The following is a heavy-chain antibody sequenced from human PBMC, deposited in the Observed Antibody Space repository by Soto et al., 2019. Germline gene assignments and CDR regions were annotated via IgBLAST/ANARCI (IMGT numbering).Heavy chain of an antibody. V-gene: IGHV3-23*01. Sequence: GSLRLSCAASGFTFSSYAMSWVRQAPGKGLEWVSAISGSGVSTYYADSVKGRFTISRDNSKNTLYLQMNSLRAEDTAVYYCAKSPGMYYYDSSGYYHYDYWGHGTMV. CDR1: GFTFSSYA. J-gene: IGHJ4*01. CDR2: ISGSGVST. D-gene: IGHD3-22*01. CDR3: AKSPGMYYYDSSGYYHYDY.